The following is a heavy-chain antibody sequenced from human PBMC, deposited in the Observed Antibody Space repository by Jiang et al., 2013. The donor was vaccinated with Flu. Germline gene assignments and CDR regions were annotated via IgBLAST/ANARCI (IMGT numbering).Heavy chain of an antibody. V-gene: IGHV1-2*06. D-gene: IGHD3-22*01. Sequence: GAEVKKPGASVRVSCKASEYTFIAYFIHWVRQAPGQGLEWMGRINPNSGAANYAQNFQGRVTMTSDTSISTAYMELSRLRSDDTAVYYCARAYYYDSSAYYFDLWGQGALVTVSS. CDR2: INPNSGAA. CDR1: EYTFIAYF. CDR3: ARAYYYDSSAYYFDL. J-gene: IGHJ4*02.